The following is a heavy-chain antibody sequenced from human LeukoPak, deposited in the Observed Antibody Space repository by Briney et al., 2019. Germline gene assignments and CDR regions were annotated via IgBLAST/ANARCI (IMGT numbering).Heavy chain of an antibody. J-gene: IGHJ4*02. V-gene: IGHV1-2*02. CDR3: ARDIGAYYYDSSGYYFSSYFDY. D-gene: IGHD3-22*01. CDR2: INPNSSGT. Sequence: ASVKVSCKASGYTFTGYYMHWVRQAPGQGLEWMGWINPNSSGTNYAQKFQGRVTMTRDTSISTAYMELSRLRSDDTAVYYCARDIGAYYYDSSGYYFSSYFDYWGQGTLVTVSS. CDR1: GYTFTGYY.